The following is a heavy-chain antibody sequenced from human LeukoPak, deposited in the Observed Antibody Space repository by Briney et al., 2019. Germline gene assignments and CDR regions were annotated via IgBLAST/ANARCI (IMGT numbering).Heavy chain of an antibody. Sequence: GGSLRLSCAASGFTFSDYGMHWVRQAPGKGLEWVAFIRNDGSYEYYPDSVKGRFTVSRDNSRNALFLQMNSLRAEDTAVYYCAKGSVGTILPAGLDYWGQGTLVTVSS. CDR2: IRNDGSYE. J-gene: IGHJ4*02. CDR3: AKGSVGTILPAGLDY. V-gene: IGHV3-30*02. CDR1: GFTFSDYG. D-gene: IGHD1-1*01.